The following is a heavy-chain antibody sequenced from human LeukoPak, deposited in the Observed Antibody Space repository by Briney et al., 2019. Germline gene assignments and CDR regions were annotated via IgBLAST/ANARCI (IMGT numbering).Heavy chain of an antibody. CDR2: ISAYNGNT. CDR3: ARVLYYDSPYYYYMDV. D-gene: IGHD3-22*01. V-gene: IGHV1-18*01. CDR1: GYTFTSYG. J-gene: IGHJ6*03. Sequence: ASVKVSCKASGYTFTSYGISWVQQAPGQGLEWMGWISAYNGNTNYAQKLQGRVTMTTDTSTSTAYMELRSLRSDDTAVYYCARVLYYDSPYYYYMDVWGKGTTVTVSS.